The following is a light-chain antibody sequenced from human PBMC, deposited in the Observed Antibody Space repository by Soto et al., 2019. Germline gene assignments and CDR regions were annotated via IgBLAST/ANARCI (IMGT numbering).Light chain of an antibody. CDR3: HVWDSSSGHYI. CDR2: KDS. CDR1: ALPKQY. V-gene: IGLV3-25*02. J-gene: IGLJ1*01. Sequence: SYELTQPPSLSVSPGQTARITCSGDALPKQYAYWYQQKPGQAPVLVIYKDSERPSGIPERFSGSSSGTTVTLTISGVQAEDEADYYCHVWDSSSGHYIFGTGTKLTVL.